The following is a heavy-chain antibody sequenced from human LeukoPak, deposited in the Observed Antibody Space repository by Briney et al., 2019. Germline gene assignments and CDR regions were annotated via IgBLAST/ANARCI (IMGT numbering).Heavy chain of an antibody. D-gene: IGHD2-2*01. CDR2: FDPEDGET. CDR3: ATVGYCSSTSCSDYHGMDV. Sequence: ASVKVSCKVSGYTLTELSMHWVRQAPGKGLEWMGGFDPEDGETIYAQKFQGRVTMTEDTSTDTAYMELSSLRTEDTAVYYCATVGYCSSTSCSDYHGMDVWGQGTTVTVSS. J-gene: IGHJ6*02. V-gene: IGHV1-24*01. CDR1: GYTLTELS.